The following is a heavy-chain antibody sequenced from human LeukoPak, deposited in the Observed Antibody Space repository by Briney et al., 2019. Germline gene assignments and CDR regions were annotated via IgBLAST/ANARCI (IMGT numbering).Heavy chain of an antibody. CDR3: VRASSGWFLFDY. CDR1: GYTFTSYG. D-gene: IGHD6-19*01. Sequence: ASVKVSCKASGYTFTSYGISWVRQAPGQGLEWMGWISAYNGNTNYAQKLQGRVTMTTDTSTSTAYMELRSLRSDDTAVYYCVRASSGWFLFDYWGQGTLVTVSS. CDR2: ISAYNGNT. J-gene: IGHJ4*02. V-gene: IGHV1-18*01.